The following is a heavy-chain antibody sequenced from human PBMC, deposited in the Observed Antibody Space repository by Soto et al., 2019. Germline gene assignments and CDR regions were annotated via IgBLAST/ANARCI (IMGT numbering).Heavy chain of an antibody. D-gene: IGHD1-1*01. CDR3: ARGNWNDVGWFDP. CDR2: IYHSGHT. CDR1: GFSISRGGDS. Sequence: QLQLKEAGSGLVKPSQTLSLTCTVSGFSISRGGDSWNWVRQPPGKGLEWSGYIYHSGHTYYNPSLKSRVTLSVDRSTNEFSLKVNSVTAADTAVYYWARGNWNDVGWFDPWGQGTLVTVSS. V-gene: IGHV4-30-2*01. J-gene: IGHJ5*02.